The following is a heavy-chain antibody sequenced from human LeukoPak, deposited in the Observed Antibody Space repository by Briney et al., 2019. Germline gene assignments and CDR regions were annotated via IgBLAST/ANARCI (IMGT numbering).Heavy chain of an antibody. CDR3: ARPIGYAGTGSYYGY. Sequence: GGSLRLSCEASGFTFSSYEMNWVRQAPGKGPEWVSYISGGGDTLHYADSVKGRFTISRDNAKKTLFLQMNPLRAEDTAVYYCARPIGYAGTGSYYGYWGQGTLVTVSS. D-gene: IGHD3-10*01. V-gene: IGHV3-48*03. J-gene: IGHJ4*02. CDR2: ISGGGDTL. CDR1: GFTFSSYE.